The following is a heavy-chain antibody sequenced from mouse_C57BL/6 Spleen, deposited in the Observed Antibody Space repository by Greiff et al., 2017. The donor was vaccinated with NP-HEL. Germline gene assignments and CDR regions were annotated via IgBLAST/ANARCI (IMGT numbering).Heavy chain of an antibody. Sequence: VQLQQPGAELVRPGSSVKLSCKASGYTFTSYWMHWVKQRPIQGLEWIGNIDPSDSETHYNQKFKDKATLTVDKSSSTAYMQLSSLTSEDSAVYYCARRGLGPLLSMDYWGQGTSVTVSS. J-gene: IGHJ4*01. D-gene: IGHD2-10*01. CDR3: ARRGLGPLLSMDY. V-gene: IGHV1-52*01. CDR2: IDPSDSET. CDR1: GYTFTSYW.